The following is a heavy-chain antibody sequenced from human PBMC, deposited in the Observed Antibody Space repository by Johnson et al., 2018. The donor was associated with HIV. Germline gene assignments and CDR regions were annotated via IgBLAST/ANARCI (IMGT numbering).Heavy chain of an antibody. J-gene: IGHJ3*02. CDR2: ISAGTDGP. V-gene: IGHV3-23*04. CDR3: ARGPLFYYSSGLWAFDI. D-gene: IGHD3-10*01. Sequence: VQLVESGGGLVQPGGSLRLSCAASGLTFRSHEFSWVRQPPGKGLEWVSAISAGTDGPYYADSVKGRFTISRDNSKNTVYLLMNRLRAEDTAVYYCARGPLFYYSSGLWAFDIWGQGTMVTVSS. CDR1: GLTFRSHE.